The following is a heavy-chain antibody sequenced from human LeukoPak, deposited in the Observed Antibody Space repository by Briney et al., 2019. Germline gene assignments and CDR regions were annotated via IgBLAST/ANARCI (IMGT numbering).Heavy chain of an antibody. J-gene: IGHJ3*02. D-gene: IGHD3-22*01. Sequence: ASVKVSCKASGYTFTSYGISWVRQAPGQGLEWMGWISAYNGNTNYAQKLQGRVTMTTDTSTSTAYMELSSLRSEDTAVYYCARDYYYDSSGCYDAFDIWGQGAMVTVSS. CDR1: GYTFTSYG. CDR3: ARDYYYDSSGCYDAFDI. CDR2: ISAYNGNT. V-gene: IGHV1-18*01.